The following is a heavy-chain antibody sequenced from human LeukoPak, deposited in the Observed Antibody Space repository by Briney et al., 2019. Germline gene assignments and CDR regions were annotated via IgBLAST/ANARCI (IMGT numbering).Heavy chain of an antibody. CDR1: AFIFKNYA. CDR2: ISYHGSNQ. J-gene: IGHJ4*02. D-gene: IGHD1-1*01. Sequence: GGSLTLSCAASAFIFKNYAMHWVRQPPGKGLEWVAVISYHGSNQYYIDSVKGRFTISRDNSKDTVYLQMNSLRPDDTAVYYCAKGFSAGTMDYWGQGTLVTVSS. V-gene: IGHV3-30*18. CDR3: AKGFSAGTMDY.